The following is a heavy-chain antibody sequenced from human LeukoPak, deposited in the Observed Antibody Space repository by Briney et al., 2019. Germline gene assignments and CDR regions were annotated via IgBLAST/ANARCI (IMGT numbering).Heavy chain of an antibody. CDR3: ASILSGYNHYDN. J-gene: IGHJ4*02. Sequence: PSETLSLTCTVSGGSISSYYWSWIRQPPGKGLEWIGYIYYSGSTNYNPSLKSRVTISVDASKNQFSLRLSSVTAADTAVYYCASILSGYNHYDNWGQGTLVTVSS. D-gene: IGHD3-22*01. CDR1: GGSISSYY. V-gene: IGHV4-59*01. CDR2: IYYSGST.